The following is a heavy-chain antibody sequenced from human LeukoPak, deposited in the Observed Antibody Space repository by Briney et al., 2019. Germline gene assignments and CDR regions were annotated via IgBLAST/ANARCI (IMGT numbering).Heavy chain of an antibody. V-gene: IGHV3-74*01. D-gene: IGHD6-19*01. J-gene: IGHJ4*02. Sequence: QPGGSLRLSCAASGFTFSSYWMHWVRQAPGKGLVWVSRINSDGSSTIYADSVKGRFTISRDNAKNTLYLQMNSLRAEDTAVCYCARSGGSGWYGDFDYWGQGTLVTVSS. CDR3: ARSGGSGWYGDFDY. CDR2: INSDGSST. CDR1: GFTFSSYW.